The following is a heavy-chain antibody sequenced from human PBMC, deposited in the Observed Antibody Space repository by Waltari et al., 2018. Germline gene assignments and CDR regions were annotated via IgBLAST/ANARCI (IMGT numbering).Heavy chain of an antibody. D-gene: IGHD4-17*01. CDR3: VGGDYND. CDR1: GFTFSDHY. CDR2: TRNKANSYTT. Sequence: EVQLVESGGGLVQPGGSLRLSCAASGFTFSDHYIDWVRQAPGKGLEWVGRTRNKANSYTTEYAASVKGRFTISRDDSKNSLYLQMNSLKTEDTAVYYCVGGDYNDWGQGTLVTVSS. J-gene: IGHJ4*02. V-gene: IGHV3-72*01.